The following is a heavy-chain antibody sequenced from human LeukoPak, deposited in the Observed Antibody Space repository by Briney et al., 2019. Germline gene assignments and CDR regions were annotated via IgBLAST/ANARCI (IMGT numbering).Heavy chain of an antibody. D-gene: IGHD3-10*01. CDR2: FDPEDGET. J-gene: IGHJ6*03. Sequence: ASVKVSCKVSGYTLTELSMHWVRQAPGKGREWMGGFDPEDGETIYAQKFQGRVTMTEDTSTDTAYMELRSLRSEDTAVYYCATEFGPSWAMDVWGKGTTVTISS. CDR3: ATEFGPSWAMDV. CDR1: GYTLTELS. V-gene: IGHV1-24*01.